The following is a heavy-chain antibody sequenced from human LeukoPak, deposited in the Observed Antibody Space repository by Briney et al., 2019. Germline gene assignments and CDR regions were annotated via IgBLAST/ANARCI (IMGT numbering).Heavy chain of an antibody. J-gene: IGHJ4*02. CDR3: VKDEAPYYYDSSGYYFGD. CDR2: ISSHGGST. Sequence: GGSLRLSCSASGFTFSSYAMHWVRQAPGKGLEYVSAISSHGGSTYYAGSVKGRFTISRDNSKNTLYLQMSSLRAEDTAVYYCVKDEAPYYYDSSGYYFGDWGRGTLVTVSS. CDR1: GFTFSSYA. V-gene: IGHV3-64D*09. D-gene: IGHD3-22*01.